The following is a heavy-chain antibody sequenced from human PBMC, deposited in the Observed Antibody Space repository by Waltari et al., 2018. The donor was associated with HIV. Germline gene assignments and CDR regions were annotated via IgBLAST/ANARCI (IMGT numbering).Heavy chain of an antibody. CDR1: GYCISSGYS. J-gene: IGHJ2*01. D-gene: IGHD7-27*01. CDR2: MYHSGST. Sequence: QVQLPESGTGLVQPSETLSLTCTVAGYCISSGYSWGWIRQPPGKGLEWIGSMYHSGSTYYNPSLKSRVTMSVDTSKNQFSLKLSSVTAADTAVYYCARRSGEYWYFDLWGRGTLVTVSS. CDR3: ARRSGEYWYFDL. V-gene: IGHV4-38-2*02.